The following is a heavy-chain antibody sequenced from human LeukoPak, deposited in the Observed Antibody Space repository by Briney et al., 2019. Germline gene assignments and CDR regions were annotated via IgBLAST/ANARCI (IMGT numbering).Heavy chain of an antibody. CDR3: AREPNGSPGHHFDY. CDR2: IYSGGST. J-gene: IGHJ4*02. Sequence: GGSLRLSCAASGITVSRNYMSWVRQAPGKGLEWVSVIYSGGSTYYADSVKGRFTISRDNSKNTLYLQMNSLRAEDTAVYYCAREPNGSPGHHFDYWGQGTLVTVSS. V-gene: IGHV3-53*01. CDR1: GITVSRNY. D-gene: IGHD1-14*01.